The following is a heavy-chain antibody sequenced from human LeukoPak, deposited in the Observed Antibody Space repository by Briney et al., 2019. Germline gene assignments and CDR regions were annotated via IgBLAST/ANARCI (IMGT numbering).Heavy chain of an antibody. CDR2: INSDGSST. D-gene: IGHD3-10*01. V-gene: IGHV3-74*01. CDR1: GFTFSSYW. CDR3: ARDVVRFGEPTYDY. Sequence: PGESLRLSCAVSGFTFSSYWMHWVRQAPGKGPVWVSRINSDGSSTSYADSVKGRFTISRDNAKNTLYLQMNSLRAEDTAVYYCARDVVRFGEPTYDYWGQGTLVTVSS. J-gene: IGHJ4*02.